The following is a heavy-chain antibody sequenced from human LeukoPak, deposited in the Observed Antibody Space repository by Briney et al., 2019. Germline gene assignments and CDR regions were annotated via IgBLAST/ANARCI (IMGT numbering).Heavy chain of an antibody. CDR3: ARDLGQWLRYDY. CDR1: GFTFSSYS. J-gene: IGHJ4*02. D-gene: IGHD5-12*01. CDR2: ISSSSSYI. V-gene: IGHV3-21*01. Sequence: GGSLRLSCAASGFTFSSYSMNWVRQAPGKGLEWVSSISSSSSYIYYADSVKGRFTISRDNAKNSLHLQMNSLRAEDTAVYYCARDLGQWLRYDYWGQGTLVTVSS.